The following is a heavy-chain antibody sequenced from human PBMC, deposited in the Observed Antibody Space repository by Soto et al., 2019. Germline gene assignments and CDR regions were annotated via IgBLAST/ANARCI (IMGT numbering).Heavy chain of an antibody. CDR2: IYYSGST. CDR3: AREYCSGGSCYSGSIGFDP. V-gene: IGHV4-31*03. D-gene: IGHD2-15*01. Sequence: PSEILSLTCTVSGGSISSGGYYWSWIRQHPGKGLEWIGYIYYSGSTYYNPSLKSRVTISVDTSKNQFSLKLSSVTAADTAVYYCAREYCSGGSCYSGSIGFDPWGQGTLVTVSS. J-gene: IGHJ5*02. CDR1: GGSISSGGYY.